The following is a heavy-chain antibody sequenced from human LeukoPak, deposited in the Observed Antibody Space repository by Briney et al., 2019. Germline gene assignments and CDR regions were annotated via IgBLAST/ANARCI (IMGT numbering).Heavy chain of an antibody. CDR1: GFTFNNYW. J-gene: IGHJ4*02. CDR3: ARGGSYGSVDY. V-gene: IGHV3-74*01. D-gene: IGHD5-18*01. CDR2: IKSDGSP. Sequence: GGSLRLSCGTSGFTFNNYWMYWVRQPPGKGLVWVSLIKSDGSPTYADSVKGRFTISRDNAKNTLYLQMNSLRAEDTAVYYCARGGSYGSVDYWGQGTLVTVSS.